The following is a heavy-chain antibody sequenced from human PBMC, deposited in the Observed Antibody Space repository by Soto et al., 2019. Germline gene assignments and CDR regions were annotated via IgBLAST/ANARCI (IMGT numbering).Heavy chain of an antibody. CDR2: IYYSGST. V-gene: IGHV4-59*01. Sequence: SETLSLTCTVSGGSISSYYWSWIRQPPGKGLEWIGYIYYSGSTNYNPSLKSRVTMTRDTSTSTVYMELSSLRSEDTAVYYCARDDYGGPFDYWGQGTLVTVSS. CDR1: GGSISSYY. J-gene: IGHJ4*02. CDR3: ARDDYGGPFDY. D-gene: IGHD4-17*01.